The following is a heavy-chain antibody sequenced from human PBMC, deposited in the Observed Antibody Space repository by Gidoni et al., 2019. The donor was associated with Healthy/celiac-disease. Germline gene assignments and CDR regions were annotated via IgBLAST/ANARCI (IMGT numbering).Heavy chain of an antibody. CDR1: GFPFSIYS. J-gene: IGHJ4*02. CDR2: SSGSGGST. CDR3: AKIPSYYYDSSGYYYFDY. V-gene: IGHV3-23*01. D-gene: IGHD3-22*01. Sequence: EVQLLESGGGFVQPGGSLRLSCAPSGFPFSIYSMSWVRQAPGKGLEWVSASSGSGGSTYYADSVKGRFTISRDNSKNTLYLQMNSLRAEDTAVYYCAKIPSYYYDSSGYYYFDYWGQGTLVTVSS.